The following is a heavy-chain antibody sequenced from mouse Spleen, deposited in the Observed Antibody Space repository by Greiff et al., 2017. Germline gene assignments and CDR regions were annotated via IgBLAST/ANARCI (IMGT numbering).Heavy chain of an antibody. J-gene: IGHJ2*01. CDR1: GFTFSSYG. D-gene: IGHD4-1*01. CDR2: INSNGGST. Sequence: EVKLMESGGGLVQPGGSLKLSCAASGFTFSSYGMSWVRQTPDKRLELVATINSNGGSTYYPDSVKGRFTISRDNAKNTLYLQMSSLKSEDTAMYYCASSGTGYFDYWGQGTTLTVSS. CDR3: ASSGTGYFDY. V-gene: IGHV5-6-3*01.